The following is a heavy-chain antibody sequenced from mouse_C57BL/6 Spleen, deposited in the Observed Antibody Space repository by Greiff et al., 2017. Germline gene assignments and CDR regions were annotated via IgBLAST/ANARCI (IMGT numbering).Heavy chain of an antibody. J-gene: IGHJ3*01. D-gene: IGHD1-1*01. V-gene: IGHV1-50*01. CDR2: IDPSDRYT. CDR3: ARGDYGSSSAGFAY. CDR1: GYTFTSYW. Sequence: VQLQQPGAELVKPGASVKLSCKASGYTFTSYWMQWVKQRPGQGLEWIGEIDPSDRYTNYNQKFKGKATLTVDTSSSTAYMQLSSLTSEDSAVYYCARGDYGSSSAGFAYWGQGTLVTVSA.